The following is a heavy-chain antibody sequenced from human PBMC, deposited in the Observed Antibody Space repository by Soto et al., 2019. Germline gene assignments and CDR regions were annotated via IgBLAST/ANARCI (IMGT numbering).Heavy chain of an antibody. V-gene: IGHV4-59*01. J-gene: IGHJ4*02. CDR2: IYYSGST. D-gene: IGHD4-17*01. Sequence: PSETLSLTCTVSGGSISSYYWSWILQPPGKGLEWIGYIYYSGSTNYNPSLKSRVTISVDTSKNQFSLKLSSVTAADTAVYYCARVYGDYLDYWGQGTLVTVAS. CDR3: ARVYGDYLDY. CDR1: GGSISSYY.